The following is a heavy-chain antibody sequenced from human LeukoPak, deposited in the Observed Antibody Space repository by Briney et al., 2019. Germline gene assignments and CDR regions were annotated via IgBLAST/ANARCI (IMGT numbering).Heavy chain of an antibody. CDR1: GYSFTSYW. Sequence: GESLKISCKGSGYSFTSYWIGWVRQMPGKGLEWMGIIYPGDSDTRYSPSFQGQVTISADKSISTAYLQWSSLKASGTAMYYCARAVVPAANLEDYYYYGMDVWGQGTTVTVSS. CDR2: IYPGDSDT. J-gene: IGHJ6*02. D-gene: IGHD2-2*01. CDR3: ARAVVPAANLEDYYYYGMDV. V-gene: IGHV5-51*01.